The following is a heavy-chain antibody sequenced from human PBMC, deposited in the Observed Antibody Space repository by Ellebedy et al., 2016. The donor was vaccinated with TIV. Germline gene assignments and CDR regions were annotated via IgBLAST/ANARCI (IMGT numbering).Heavy chain of an antibody. CDR3: ARSTVINPEGDAYDI. J-gene: IGHJ3*02. CDR2: IDSSSTYI. V-gene: IGHV3-21*06. D-gene: IGHD4-23*01. CDR1: GFTSSSFG. Sequence: PGGSLRLSCAAPGFTSSSFGMNWVRHVSGNWLEWAPSIDSSSTYIYYADSVNGRFTISRDNAKNSLYLHMNSLRAEDTDVYYCARSTVINPEGDAYDIWGQGTKVTVSS.